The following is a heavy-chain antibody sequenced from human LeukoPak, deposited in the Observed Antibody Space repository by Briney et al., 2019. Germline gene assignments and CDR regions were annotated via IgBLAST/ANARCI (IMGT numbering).Heavy chain of an antibody. V-gene: IGHV3-23*01. CDR2: VSGSGSST. D-gene: IGHD3-9*01. J-gene: IGHJ4*02. CDR1: GFTFSSYA. Sequence: GGSLRLSCAASGFTFSSYAMSWVRQAPRKGLEWVSVVSGSGSSTDYADSVKGRFTISRDNSKNSLYLQMSSLSAEDTAVYYCAKMNVLTGYYTPNFDFWGQGTLVTVSS. CDR3: AKMNVLTGYYTPNFDF.